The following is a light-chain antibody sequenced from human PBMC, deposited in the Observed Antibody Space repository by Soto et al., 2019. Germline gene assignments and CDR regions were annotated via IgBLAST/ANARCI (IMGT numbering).Light chain of an antibody. Sequence: DIQMTQSPSTLSASVGDRVTISCRASQTISSWLAWYQLRPGKAPKILIYKASTLQSGVPSRFSGSGYGTEFTLPISSLQPDEFATYYCQQYHSYSPFTFGQGTKLEIK. CDR3: QQYHSYSPFT. J-gene: IGKJ2*01. V-gene: IGKV1-5*03. CDR1: QTISSW. CDR2: KAS.